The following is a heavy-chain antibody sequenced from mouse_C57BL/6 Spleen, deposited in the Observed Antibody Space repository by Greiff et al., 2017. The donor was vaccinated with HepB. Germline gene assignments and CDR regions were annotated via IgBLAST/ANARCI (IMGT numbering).Heavy chain of an antibody. CDR3: ARGGTDPFAY. Sequence: EVQLKESGPGMVKPSQSLSLTCTVTGYSITSGYDWHWIRHFPGNKLEWMGYISYSGSTNYNPSLKSRISITHDTSKNHFFLKLNSVTTEDTATYYCARGGTDPFAYWGQGTLVTVSA. CDR1: GYSITSGYD. CDR2: ISYSGST. J-gene: IGHJ3*01. V-gene: IGHV3-1*01.